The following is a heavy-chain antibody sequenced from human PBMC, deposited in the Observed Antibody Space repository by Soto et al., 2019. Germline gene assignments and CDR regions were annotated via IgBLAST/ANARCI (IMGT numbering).Heavy chain of an antibody. V-gene: IGHV3-23*01. CDR1: GFTVSSHA. CDR2: ITADVGT. J-gene: IGHJ3*02. D-gene: IGHD2-15*01. CDR3: APHVSCSGGSCQYDAFAI. Sequence: EVQVLESGGGLVQPGGSLRLSCEGSGFTVSSHAMTWIRQAPGKGPEWVSTITADVGTYYADSVKGRFAMSRDTSESTLYLQMKGLGAEDTAAYYCAPHVSCSGGSCQYDAFAIRGQGTMVTVSS.